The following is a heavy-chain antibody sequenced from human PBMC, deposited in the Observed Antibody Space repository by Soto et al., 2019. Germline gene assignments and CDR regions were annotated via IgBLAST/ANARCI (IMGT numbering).Heavy chain of an antibody. D-gene: IGHD2-2*01. J-gene: IGHJ5*02. CDR2: TYYRSKWYN. CDR3: AGEERYCSSTSCPPSWFDP. Sequence: QVQLQQSGPGLVKPSQTLSLTCAISGDSVSSNSAAWNWIRQSPSRGLEWLGRTYYRSKWYNDYAVSVKSRITINPDTSKNQFSLQLNSVTPEDTAVYYCAGEERYCSSTSCPPSWFDPWGQGTLVTVSS. CDR1: GDSVSSNSAA. V-gene: IGHV6-1*01.